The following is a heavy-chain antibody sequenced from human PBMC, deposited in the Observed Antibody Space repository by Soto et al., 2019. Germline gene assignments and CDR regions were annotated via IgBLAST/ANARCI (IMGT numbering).Heavy chain of an antibody. CDR3: VRPLPSGRNYGLDV. CDR2: IYDNGTT. Sequence: PGGSLRLSCAASGLTVSNAYMAWVRQAPGMGLEWVSVIYDNGTTYYADSVKGRFTISRDTSTNTLSLQMGSLRAEDTAVYYCVRPLPSGRNYGLDVWGQGPKVTVYS. D-gene: IGHD3-10*01. V-gene: IGHV3-53*01. CDR1: GLTVSNAY. J-gene: IGHJ6*02.